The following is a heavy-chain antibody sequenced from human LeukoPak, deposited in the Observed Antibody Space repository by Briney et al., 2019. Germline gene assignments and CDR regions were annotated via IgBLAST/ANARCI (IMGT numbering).Heavy chain of an antibody. V-gene: IGHV4-4*02. CDR2: VNLQGGT. CDR3: ARRVKTEAAISGDNWFDP. Sequence: SETLSLTCDVSGGSITQTNYWTWVRQPPGKGLEWIGEVNLQGGTNYNPSLLRRVAISVDTSANHVSLQMTSVTAADTAVYYCARRVKTEAAISGDNWFDPWGQGTLVTVSS. J-gene: IGHJ5*02. CDR1: GGSITQTNY. D-gene: IGHD3-10*01.